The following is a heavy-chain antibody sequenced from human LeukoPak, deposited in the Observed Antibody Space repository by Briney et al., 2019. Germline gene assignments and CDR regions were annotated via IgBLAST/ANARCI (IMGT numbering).Heavy chain of an antibody. J-gene: IGHJ6*02. Sequence: PGGSLRLSCTASGFTFSSYGMHWVRQAPGKGLEWVAVISYDGSNKYYADSVKGRFTISRDNSKNTLYLQMNSLRAEDTAVYYCAKDSGYSSSWSEGMDVWGQGTTVTVSS. V-gene: IGHV3-30*18. CDR3: AKDSGYSSSWSEGMDV. CDR1: GFTFSSYG. D-gene: IGHD6-13*01. CDR2: ISYDGSNK.